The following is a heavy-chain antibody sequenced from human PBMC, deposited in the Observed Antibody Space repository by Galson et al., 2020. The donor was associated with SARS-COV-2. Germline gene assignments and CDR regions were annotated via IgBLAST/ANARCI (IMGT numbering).Heavy chain of an antibody. CDR3: ARQGVNMIVLVTVPGWYFDL. CDR1: GYPVSTTNY. V-gene: IGHV4-38-2*02. D-gene: IGHD3-22*01. Sequence: SETLSLTCTVSGYPVSTTNYCGWVRQPPGRGLEWTGSVYPSGTTYYNPSLKSRVTISVDTSKNQLSLRLDSVTAADTALYYCARQGVNMIVLVTVPGWYFDLWGRGTLVTVSS. J-gene: IGHJ2*01. CDR2: VYPSGTT.